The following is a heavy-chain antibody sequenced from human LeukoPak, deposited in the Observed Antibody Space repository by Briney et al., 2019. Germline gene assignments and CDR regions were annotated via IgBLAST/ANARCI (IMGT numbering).Heavy chain of an antibody. CDR2: FDPEDGET. J-gene: IGHJ4*02. Sequence: GASVKVSCKVSGYTLTELSMHWVRQAPGKGLEWMGGFDPEDGETIYPQKFQGRVTMTEDTSTDTAYMELSSLRSEDTAVYYCATVRYDSSGSWYYFDYWGQGTLVTVSS. CDR1: GYTLTELS. V-gene: IGHV1-24*01. D-gene: IGHD3-22*01. CDR3: ATVRYDSSGSWYYFDY.